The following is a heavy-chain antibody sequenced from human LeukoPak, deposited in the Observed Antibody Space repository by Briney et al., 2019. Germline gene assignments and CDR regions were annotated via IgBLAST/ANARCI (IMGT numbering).Heavy chain of an antibody. J-gene: IGHJ6*02. V-gene: IGHV3-23*01. Sequence: GGSLRLSCTASGFAFSTYTMTWVRQAPGKGLEWVSAISGSGGSTYYADSVKGRFTISRDNSKNTLYLQMNSLRAEDTAVYYCAKSVVTATYYDFWSGTTYEGNYYYYGMDVWGQGTTVTVSS. CDR3: AKSVVTATYYDFWSGTTYEGNYYYYGMDV. CDR2: ISGSGGST. CDR1: GFAFSTYT. D-gene: IGHD3-3*01.